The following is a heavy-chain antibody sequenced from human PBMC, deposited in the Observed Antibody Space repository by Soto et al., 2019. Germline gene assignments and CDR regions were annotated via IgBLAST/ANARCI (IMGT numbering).Heavy chain of an antibody. J-gene: IGHJ4*02. V-gene: IGHV4-30-4*01. CDR3: ATERLDYGDYYAGY. CDR2: IYYSGST. CDR1: GGSISSGDYY. Sequence: SETLSLTCTVSGGSISSGDYYWSWIRQPPGKGLEWIGYIYYSGSTYYNPSLKSRVTISVDTSKNQFSLKLSSVTAADTAVYYCATERLDYGDYYAGYWGQGTLVTVSS. D-gene: IGHD4-17*01.